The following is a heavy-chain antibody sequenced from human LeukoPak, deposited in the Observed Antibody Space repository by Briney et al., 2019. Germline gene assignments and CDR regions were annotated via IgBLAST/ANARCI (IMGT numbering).Heavy chain of an antibody. CDR1: GFTFSSYS. Sequence: GGSLRLSCAASGFTFSSYSMNWIRQAPGKGLEWVSYISSSSSTIYYADSVKGRFTTSRDNAKNSLYLQMNSLRAEDTAVYYCARDRYSNYGPGPFDIWGQGTMVTVSS. CDR3: ARDRYSNYGPGPFDI. J-gene: IGHJ3*02. D-gene: IGHD4-11*01. CDR2: ISSSSSTI. V-gene: IGHV3-48*01.